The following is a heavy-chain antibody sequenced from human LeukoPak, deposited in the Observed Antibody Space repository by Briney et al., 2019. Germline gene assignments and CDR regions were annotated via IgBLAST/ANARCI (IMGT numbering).Heavy chain of an antibody. CDR3: AKDGTGSYYAY. CDR1: GFTFSSYG. D-gene: IGHD1-26*01. V-gene: IGHV3-30*18. Sequence: GGSLRLSCAASGFTFSSYGMHWVRQAPGKGLEWVAVISYDGSNKNYADSVKGRFTISRDNSKNTLYLQMNSLRAEDTAVYYCAKDGTGSYYAYWGQGTLVTVSS. CDR2: ISYDGSNK. J-gene: IGHJ4*02.